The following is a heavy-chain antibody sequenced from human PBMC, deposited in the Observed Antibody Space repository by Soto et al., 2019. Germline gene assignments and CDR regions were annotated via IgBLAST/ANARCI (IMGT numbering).Heavy chain of an antibody. CDR1: GYTFTSYA. CDR3: ARDFGGYCSGGSCYLDYYYYYMDV. CDR2: INAGNGNT. V-gene: IGHV1-3*01. D-gene: IGHD2-15*01. Sequence: GASVKVSCKASGYTFTSYAMHWVRQAPGQRLEWMGWINAGNGNTKYSQKFQGRVTITRDTSASTAYMELSSLRSEDTAVYYCARDFGGYCSGGSCYLDYYYYYMDVWGKGTTVTVSS. J-gene: IGHJ6*03.